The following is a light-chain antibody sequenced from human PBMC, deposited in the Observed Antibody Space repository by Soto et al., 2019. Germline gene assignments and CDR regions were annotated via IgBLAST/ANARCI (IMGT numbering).Light chain of an antibody. CDR3: QQYGSSPRG. CDR1: QSVSSSY. V-gene: IGKV3-20*01. J-gene: IGKJ4*01. CDR2: GAS. Sequence: EIVLTQSPGTLSLSPGERATLSCRASQSVSSSYLARYQQKPGQAPRLLIYGASSRATGIPDGFSGSGSGTDFTCTISRLEAEDFAVYYCQQYGSSPRGFGGGTKVEIK.